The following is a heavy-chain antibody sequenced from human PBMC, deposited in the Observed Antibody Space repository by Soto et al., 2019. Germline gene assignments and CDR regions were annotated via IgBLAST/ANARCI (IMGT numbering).Heavy chain of an antibody. Sequence: GGSLRLSCAASGFTFSSYAMSWVRQAPGKGLEWVSAISGSGGSTYYADSVKGRFTISRDNSKNTLYLQMNSLRAEDTAVYYCATHRTLVAAYSPFDYWGQGTLVTVSS. D-gene: IGHD2-15*01. CDR3: ATHRTLVAAYSPFDY. J-gene: IGHJ4*02. CDR1: GFTFSSYA. CDR2: ISGSGGST. V-gene: IGHV3-23*01.